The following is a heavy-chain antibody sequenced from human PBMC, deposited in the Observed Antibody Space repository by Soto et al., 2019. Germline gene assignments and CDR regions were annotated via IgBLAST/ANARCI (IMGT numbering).Heavy chain of an antibody. CDR3: AKGPTIFGVVISFDYYYGMYV. CDR1: GFYFNNYG. Sequence: GGSLRLSCAVSGFYFNNYGINWVRQAPGKGLEWVSAISGSGAGTYYADSVKGRFTISRDNSKNTLYLQMSGLRAEDTAVYYCAKGPTIFGVVISFDYYYGMYVWGQGTPVTVSS. V-gene: IGHV3-23*01. CDR2: ISGSGAGT. D-gene: IGHD3-3*01. J-gene: IGHJ6*02.